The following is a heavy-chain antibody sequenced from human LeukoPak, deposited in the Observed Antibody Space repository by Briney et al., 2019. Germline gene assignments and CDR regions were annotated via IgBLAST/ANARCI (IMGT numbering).Heavy chain of an antibody. CDR2: MNHSGST. CDR3: ARGRYYDSRFDY. Sequence: SETLSLTCAVYGGSFSGYYWSWIRQPPGKGLEWIGEMNHSGSTNYNPSLKSRVTISVDTSKNQFSLKLSSVTAADTAVYYCARGRYYDSRFDYWGQGTLVTVSS. D-gene: IGHD3-22*01. V-gene: IGHV4-34*01. CDR1: GGSFSGYY. J-gene: IGHJ4*02.